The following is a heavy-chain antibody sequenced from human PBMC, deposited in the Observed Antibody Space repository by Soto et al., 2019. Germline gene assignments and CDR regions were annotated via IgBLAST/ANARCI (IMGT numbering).Heavy chain of an antibody. CDR2: ISSSGSTI. V-gene: IGHV3-11*04. CDR3: ARDQYYDFWSGYYRAYGMDV. CDR1: VFTFSDYY. J-gene: IGHJ6*02. Sequence: GGSLRLSCAASVFTFSDYYMSWIRQAPGKGLEWVSYISSSGSTIYYADSVKGRFTISRDNAKNSLYLQMNSLRVEDTAVYYCARDQYYDFWSGYYRAYGMDVWGQGTTVTVSS. D-gene: IGHD3-3*01.